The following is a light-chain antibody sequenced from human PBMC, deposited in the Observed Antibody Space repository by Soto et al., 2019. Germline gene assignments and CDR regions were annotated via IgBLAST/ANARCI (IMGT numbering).Light chain of an antibody. CDR3: QQYKNWRRT. J-gene: IGKJ1*01. CDR1: QSVSRN. V-gene: IGKV3-15*01. CDR2: DAS. Sequence: EIVITQSPATLSVSPGERAPLSCRASQSVSRNLAWYQQPPGQAPRLLIYDASNRATGIPARFSGSGSGSEFTLTISSLTSGAFAVYYCQQYKNWRRTFGQGTKVYIK.